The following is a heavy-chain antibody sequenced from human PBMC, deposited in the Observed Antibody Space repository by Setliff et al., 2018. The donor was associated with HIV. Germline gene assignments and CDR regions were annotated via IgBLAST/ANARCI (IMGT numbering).Heavy chain of an antibody. CDR3: AREVRWELPQGFDH. V-gene: IGHV4-39*07. J-gene: IGHJ4*02. Sequence: QPPGKGLEWIGSIAYTGSGYYNSSLKSRVTISVDTSRNECSLKLTSVTAADTAVYYCAREVRWELPQGFDHWGQGSQVTVSS. CDR2: IAYTGSG. D-gene: IGHD1-26*01.